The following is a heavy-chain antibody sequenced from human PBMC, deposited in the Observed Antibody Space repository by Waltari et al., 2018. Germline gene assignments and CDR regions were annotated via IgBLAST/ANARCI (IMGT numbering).Heavy chain of an antibody. CDR1: GFTFSSFA. Sequence: EVYLLESGGGLVQPGGSLRLTCAASGFTFSSFAMSWVRQAPGKGLEWVSGIFGDGCGTFYADSVKGRFTISRDNSKNTLYLQMNSLRAEDTAIYYCTKMRGQPVSAYHMDVWGKGTTVTVSS. J-gene: IGHJ6*03. D-gene: IGHD3-10*01. CDR2: IFGDGCGT. CDR3: TKMRGQPVSAYHMDV. V-gene: IGHV3-23*01.